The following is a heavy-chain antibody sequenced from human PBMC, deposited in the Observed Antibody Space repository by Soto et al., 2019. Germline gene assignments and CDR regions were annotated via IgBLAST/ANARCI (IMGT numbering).Heavy chain of an antibody. CDR2: IYYSGST. CDR3: ARGVVNGGDYGMDV. Sequence: SETLSLTCTVSGGSISSYYWSWIRQPPGKGLEWIGYIYYSGSTNYNPSLKSRVTISVDTSKNQFSLKLSSVTAADTAVYYCARGVVNGGDYGMDVWGQGTTVTVSS. CDR1: GGSISSYY. J-gene: IGHJ6*02. V-gene: IGHV4-59*01. D-gene: IGHD3-3*01.